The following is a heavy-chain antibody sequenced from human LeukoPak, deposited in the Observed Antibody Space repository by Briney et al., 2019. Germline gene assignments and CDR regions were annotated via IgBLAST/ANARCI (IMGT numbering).Heavy chain of an antibody. D-gene: IGHD6-19*01. Sequence: ASVKVSCKASGGTFSSYAISWVRQAPGQGLEWMGGIIPIFGTANYAQKFQGRVTITADESTSTAYMGLSSLRSEDTAVYYCARDASIAVADWFDPWGQGTLVTVSS. CDR2: IIPIFGTA. CDR1: GGTFSSYA. V-gene: IGHV1-69*13. CDR3: ARDASIAVADWFDP. J-gene: IGHJ5*02.